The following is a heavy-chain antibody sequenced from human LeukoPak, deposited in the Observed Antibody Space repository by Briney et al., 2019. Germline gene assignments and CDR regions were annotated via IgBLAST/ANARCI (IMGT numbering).Heavy chain of an antibody. CDR2: IYTSGST. CDR3: ARGGGSSGWSLFDY. Sequence: SETLSLTCTASGGSISSYYWSWIRQPAGKGLEWIWRIYTSGSTNYNPSLKSRVTMSVDTSKNQFSLKLSSVAAADTAVYYCARGGGSSGWSLFDYWGQGTLVTVSS. CDR1: GGSISSYY. V-gene: IGHV4-4*07. J-gene: IGHJ4*02. D-gene: IGHD6-19*01.